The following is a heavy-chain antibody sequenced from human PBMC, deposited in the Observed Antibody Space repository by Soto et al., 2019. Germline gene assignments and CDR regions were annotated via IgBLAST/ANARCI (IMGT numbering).Heavy chain of an antibody. J-gene: IGHJ4*02. D-gene: IGHD5-12*01. Sequence: QVQLQESGPGLVKPSQTLSLTCTVSGGSISSGDYYWSWIRQPPGKGLEWIGYIYYSGSTYYNPSLKSRVTISVDTSKNQLSLKLSSVTAAETAVYYCAIYDGNSVYFDYWGQGTLVTVSS. CDR1: GGSISSGDYY. V-gene: IGHV4-30-4*01. CDR3: AIYDGNSVYFDY. CDR2: IYYSGST.